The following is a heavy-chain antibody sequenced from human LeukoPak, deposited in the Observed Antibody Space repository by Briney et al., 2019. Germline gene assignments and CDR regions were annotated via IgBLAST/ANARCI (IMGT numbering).Heavy chain of an antibody. D-gene: IGHD5-18*01. CDR2: TYYRSKWYN. CDR1: GDSVSSNSAA. J-gene: IGHJ6*02. CDR3: ARGSAPRPREIGRGYSYGMVRVRDYGMDV. V-gene: IGHV6-1*01. Sequence: SQTLSLTCAISGDSVSSNSAAWNWIRQSPSRGLEWLGRTYYRSKWYNDYAVSVKSRITINPDTSKNQFSLQLNSVTPEDTAVYYCARGSAPRPREIGRGYSYGMVRVRDYGMDVWGQGTTVTVSS.